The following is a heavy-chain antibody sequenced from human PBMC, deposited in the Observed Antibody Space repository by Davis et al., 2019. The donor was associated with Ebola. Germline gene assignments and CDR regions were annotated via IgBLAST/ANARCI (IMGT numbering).Heavy chain of an antibody. CDR1: GGSISSNNW. J-gene: IGHJ4*02. Sequence: SETLSLTCGVSGGSISSNNWWSWVRQPPGKGLEWIGDIYHSGTTNYNPSLKSRVTISVDKSKNQFSLKLSSVTAADTAVYYCAREDGSGSFDYWGQGTLVTVSS. V-gene: IGHV4-4*02. CDR2: IYHSGTT. CDR3: AREDGSGSFDY. D-gene: IGHD3-10*01.